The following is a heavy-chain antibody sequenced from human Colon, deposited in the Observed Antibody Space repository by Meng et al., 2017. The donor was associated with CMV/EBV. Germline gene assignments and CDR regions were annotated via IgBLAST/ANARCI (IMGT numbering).Heavy chain of an antibody. Sequence: SLKISCAASGFNFDDYAMHWVRQGPGKGLEWVATLTWNGAFIAYADSVKGRFTISRDNAKSSLYLQMNSLRAEDTAVYYCARGGGDSSGWFDYWGQGTLVTVSS. CDR3: ARGGGDSSGWFDY. J-gene: IGHJ4*02. V-gene: IGHV3-9*01. CDR2: LTWNGAFI. CDR1: GFNFDDYA. D-gene: IGHD6-19*01.